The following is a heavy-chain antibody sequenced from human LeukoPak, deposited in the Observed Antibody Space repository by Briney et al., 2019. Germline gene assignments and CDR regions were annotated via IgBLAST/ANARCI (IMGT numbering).Heavy chain of an antibody. V-gene: IGHV3-23*01. CDR2: ISGSGVST. D-gene: IGHD6-13*01. J-gene: IGHJ4*02. CDR1: GFTFSSYV. CDR3: TKDGEYIRSCPDH. Sequence: GGSLRLSCAASGFTFSSYVMNWVRQAPGKGLEWVSAISGSGVSTYYADSVKGRFTISRDNSKNTLYLQMSSLRAEDAAIYYCTKDGEYIRSCPDHWGQGTLVTVSS.